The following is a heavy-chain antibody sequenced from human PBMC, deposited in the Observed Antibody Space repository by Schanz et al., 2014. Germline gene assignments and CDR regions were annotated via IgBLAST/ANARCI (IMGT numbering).Heavy chain of an antibody. V-gene: IGHV1-24*01. Sequence: QVQLLQSGSEVKKPGASVKVSCEISGYTVSALAMHWVRQAPGKGLEWLGGFDVEDGETIYAQKFQGRVTMTEDTSTETAYMELSGLRSGDTAVYYGATNSPFRMVRGSNAFDAWGQGTMGTVSS. D-gene: IGHD3-10*01. CDR1: GYTVSALA. J-gene: IGHJ3*01. CDR3: ATNSPFRMVRGSNAFDA. CDR2: FDVEDGET.